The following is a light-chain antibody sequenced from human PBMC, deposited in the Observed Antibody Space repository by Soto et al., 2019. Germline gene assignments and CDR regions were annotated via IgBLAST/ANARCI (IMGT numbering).Light chain of an antibody. Sequence: ENVLTQSPDTLSLSPGESATLSCRASQSVGSRHLAWYHQRPGQAPRLLIVRASDRATGIPDRVSGSGSGTDFTLTIISLEPEDSVMYYCHQYDVSPWTFGQGTKLEIK. V-gene: IGKV3-20*01. J-gene: IGKJ1*01. CDR3: HQYDVSPWT. CDR1: QSVGSRH. CDR2: RAS.